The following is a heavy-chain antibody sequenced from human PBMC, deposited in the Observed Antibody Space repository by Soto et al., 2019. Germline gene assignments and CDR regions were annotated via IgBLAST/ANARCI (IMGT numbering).Heavy chain of an antibody. CDR2: ISSSGSTI. CDR1: GFTFSDYY. V-gene: IGHV3-11*01. CDR3: ARDLVRYCRGGSCSTHYYMDV. Sequence: PGGSLRLSCAASGFTFSDYYMSWIRQAPGKGLEWVSYISSSGSTIYYADSVKGRFTISRDNAKNSLYLQMNSLRAEDTAVYYCARDLVRYCRGGSCSTHYYMDVWGKGTTVTVFS. D-gene: IGHD2-15*01. J-gene: IGHJ6*03.